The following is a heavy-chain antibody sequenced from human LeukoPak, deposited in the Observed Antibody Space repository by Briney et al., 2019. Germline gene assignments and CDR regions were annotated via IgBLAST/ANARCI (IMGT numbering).Heavy chain of an antibody. J-gene: IGHJ3*02. Sequence: PGGSLRLSCAASGFTFSSYSMNWVRQAPGKGLEWVSYISSSSSTIYYADSVKGRFTISRDNAKNSLYLQMNSLRAEDTAVYYCARVICSSTSCYSPRAFDIWGQGTMVTVSS. V-gene: IGHV3-48*04. CDR1: GFTFSSYS. CDR2: ISSSSSTI. CDR3: ARVICSSTSCYSPRAFDI. D-gene: IGHD2-2*02.